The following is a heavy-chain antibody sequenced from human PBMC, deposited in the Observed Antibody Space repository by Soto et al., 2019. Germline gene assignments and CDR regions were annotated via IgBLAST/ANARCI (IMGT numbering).Heavy chain of an antibody. CDR2: INWNSVNI. CDR1: GFTFDDFA. D-gene: IGHD4-17*01. Sequence: EVQLVESGGGLVQPGRSLRLSCTASGFTFDDFAMHWVRQAPGKGLEWVSGINWNSVNIASADSVKGRFTISRDNGKKSLYLQMNSLRAEDTALYYCARGSPSDYGDYGYFEFWGQGTLVTVSS. V-gene: IGHV3-9*01. J-gene: IGHJ4*02. CDR3: ARGSPSDYGDYGYFEF.